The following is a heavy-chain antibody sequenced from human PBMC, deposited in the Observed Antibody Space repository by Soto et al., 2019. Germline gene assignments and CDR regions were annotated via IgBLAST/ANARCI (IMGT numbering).Heavy chain of an antibody. CDR2: INPNSGGT. V-gene: IGHV1-2*04. CDR1: GYTVTGYY. J-gene: IGHJ6*02. D-gene: IGHD2-2*01. CDR3: ARGGQSVPAAMDV. Sequence: QVQLVQSGAEVKKPGASVKVSCKASGYTVTGYYMHWVRQAPGQGLEWMGWINPNSGGTNYAQKFQGWVTMTRDTSSSTAYMELSRLRSSDTAVYYCARGGQSVPAAMDVWCQGTTVTVSS.